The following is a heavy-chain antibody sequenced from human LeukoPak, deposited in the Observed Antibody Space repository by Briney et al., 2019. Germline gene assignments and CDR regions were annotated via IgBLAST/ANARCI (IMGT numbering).Heavy chain of an antibody. V-gene: IGHV4-59*08. CDR1: GGSISSYY. D-gene: IGHD6-6*01. CDR2: IHYSGST. Sequence: SETLSLTCTVSGGSISSYYWSWIQQPPGKGLEWIGYIHYSGSTNYNPSLKSRVTLSVDTSKNQFSLKLSSVTAADTAVYYCARSASSHSSSSPFDYWGQGTLVTVSS. J-gene: IGHJ4*02. CDR3: ARSASSHSSSSPFDY.